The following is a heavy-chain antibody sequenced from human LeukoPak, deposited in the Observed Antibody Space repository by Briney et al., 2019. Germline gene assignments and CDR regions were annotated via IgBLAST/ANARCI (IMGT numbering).Heavy chain of an antibody. CDR3: ARGFVVVPAAIPLQLWWY. V-gene: IGHV1-2*02. CDR2: TNPNSGGT. CDR1: GYTFTGYY. Sequence: ASVKVSCKASGYTFTGYYMHWVRQAPGQGLEWMGWTNPNSGGTNYAQKFQGRVTMTRDTSISTAYMELSRLRSDDTAVYYCARGFVVVPAAIPLQLWWYWGQGTLVTVSS. D-gene: IGHD2-2*01. J-gene: IGHJ4*02.